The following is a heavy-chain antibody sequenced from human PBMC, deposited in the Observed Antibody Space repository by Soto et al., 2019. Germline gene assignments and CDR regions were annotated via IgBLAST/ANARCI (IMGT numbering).Heavy chain of an antibody. Sequence: QVQLQESGPGLVKPSETLSLTCTVSGGSFSSYFWSWVRQPPGKGLEWIGYLSYSGTTSYNPSLKTRVTISVDTSKNQFSLELSSVTAADTAVYYCARVDCAPYYFDSWGQGTLVTVSS. CDR1: GGSFSSYF. D-gene: IGHD2-21*02. J-gene: IGHJ4*02. V-gene: IGHV4-59*01. CDR2: LSYSGTT. CDR3: ARVDCAPYYFDS.